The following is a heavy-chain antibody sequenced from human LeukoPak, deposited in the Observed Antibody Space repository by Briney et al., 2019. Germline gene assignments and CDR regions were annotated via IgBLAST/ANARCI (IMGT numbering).Heavy chain of an antibody. CDR1: GGSFSGYY. Sequence: PSETLSLTCAVYGGSFSGYYWSWIRQPPGKGLEWIGEINHSGSTNYNPSLKSRVTISVDTSKNQFSLKLSSVTAADTAVYYCARVRITMVWGVILRTDGYYYYGMDVWGKGTTVTVSS. CDR2: INHSGST. D-gene: IGHD3-10*01. CDR3: ARVRITMVWGVILRTDGYYYYGMDV. V-gene: IGHV4-34*01. J-gene: IGHJ6*04.